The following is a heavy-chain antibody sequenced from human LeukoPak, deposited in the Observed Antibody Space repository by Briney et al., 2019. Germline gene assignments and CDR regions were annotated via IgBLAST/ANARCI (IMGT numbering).Heavy chain of an antibody. CDR3: ARGHYGLDV. CDR1: GFSLSNHW. Sequence: QAGGPLRLSCAASGFSLSNHWVTWVRQAPGKGPEWVAHINVDGSEKDFLDSVRGRFTISRDNSKNSVYLQMNTLRVEDTAVYHCARGHYGLDVWGQGTTVTVSS. CDR2: INVDGSEK. J-gene: IGHJ6*02. V-gene: IGHV3-7*01.